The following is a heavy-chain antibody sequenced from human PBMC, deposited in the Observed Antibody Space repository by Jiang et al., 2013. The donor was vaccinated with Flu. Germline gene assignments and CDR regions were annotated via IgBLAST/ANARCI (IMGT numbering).Heavy chain of an antibody. CDR2: ISYDGTDK. V-gene: IGHV3-30*04. CDR3: ARAGELGSSYGFDH. J-gene: IGHJ4*02. CDR1: GFTFSRHA. D-gene: IGHD3-16*01. Sequence: GLVQPGGSLRLSCAASGFTFSRHAMHWVRQAPGKGLEWVADISYDGTDKYFADSVKGRFTISRDNSRNTVYLQVNSLSTEDTAVYYCARAGELGSSYGFDHWGQGTLVTVSS.